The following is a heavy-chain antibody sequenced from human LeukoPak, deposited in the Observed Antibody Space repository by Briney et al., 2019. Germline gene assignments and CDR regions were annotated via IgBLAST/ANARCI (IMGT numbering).Heavy chain of an antibody. V-gene: IGHV3-23*01. Sequence: GGSLRLSCAASGFTFSSYAMSWVRQAPGKGLEWVSAISGSGGSTYYADSVKGRFTISRDNSKNTLYLQMNSLRAEDTAVYYCAKGGSGSYRLPIYFDYWGQGTLVTVSS. CDR1: GFTFSSYA. CDR2: ISGSGGST. D-gene: IGHD1-26*01. J-gene: IGHJ4*02. CDR3: AKGGSGSYRLPIYFDY.